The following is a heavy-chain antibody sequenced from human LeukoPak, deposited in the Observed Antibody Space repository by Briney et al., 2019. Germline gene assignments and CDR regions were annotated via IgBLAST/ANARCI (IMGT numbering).Heavy chain of an antibody. V-gene: IGHV3-23*01. D-gene: IGHD2-15*01. CDR1: GFPLSSYA. Sequence: HPGGSLRLSCAASGFPLSSYAMSWVRQGPGKGLEWVAATSSSDPGTYHADSVRGRFTISRDNSKNTLYLQMNRLRVEDAAVYYCARAPVTSCRGAFCYPFDYWGQGTLVTVSS. J-gene: IGHJ4*02. CDR3: ARAPVTSCRGAFCYPFDY. CDR2: TSSSDPGT.